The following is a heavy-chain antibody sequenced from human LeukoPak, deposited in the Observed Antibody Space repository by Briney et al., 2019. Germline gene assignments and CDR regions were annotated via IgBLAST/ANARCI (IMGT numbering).Heavy chain of an antibody. D-gene: IGHD2-15*01. V-gene: IGHV4-34*01. Sequence: SETLSLTCAVYGGSFSGYYWSWIRQPPGKGLEWIGEINHSGSTNYNPSLKSRVTISVDTSKNQFSLKLSSVTAADTAVYYCARLIVDCSGGSCYSGGFDYYYGMDVWGQGTTVTVSS. J-gene: IGHJ6*02. CDR2: INHSGST. CDR3: ARLIVDCSGGSCYSGGFDYYYGMDV. CDR1: GGSFSGYY.